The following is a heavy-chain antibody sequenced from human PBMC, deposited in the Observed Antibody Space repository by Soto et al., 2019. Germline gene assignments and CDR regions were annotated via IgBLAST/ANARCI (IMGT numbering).Heavy chain of an antibody. Sequence: QVQLQESGPGLVKPSETLSLTCTVSGGSITNYYCSWFRQPPGKGLEWIGYIQYNGYSAYNLSLRRRVTMSMDWSKTQFSLMVESVTATDTAVYYCARHGFGPLHGLVDVWGQGTTVIVSS. CDR3: ARHGFGPLHGLVDV. D-gene: IGHD3-10*01. V-gene: IGHV4-59*08. CDR2: IQYNGYS. CDR1: GGSITNYY. J-gene: IGHJ6*02.